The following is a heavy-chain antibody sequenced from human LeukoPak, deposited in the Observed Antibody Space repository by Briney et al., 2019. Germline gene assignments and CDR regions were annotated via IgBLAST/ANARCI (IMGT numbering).Heavy chain of an antibody. CDR2: ISYDGSNK. CDR3: AREGPYDILTGYRQTHEIGVKFDY. Sequence: QPGGSLRLSCAASGFTFSSYAMHWVRQAPGKGLEWVAVISYDGSNKYYADSVKGRFTISGDNSKNTLYLQMNSLRAEDTAVYYCAREGPYDILTGYRQTHEIGVKFDYWGQGTLVTVSS. CDR1: GFTFSSYA. V-gene: IGHV3-30-3*01. D-gene: IGHD3-9*01. J-gene: IGHJ4*02.